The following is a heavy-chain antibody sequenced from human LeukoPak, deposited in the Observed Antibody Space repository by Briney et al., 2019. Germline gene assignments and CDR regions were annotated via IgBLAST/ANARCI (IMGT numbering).Heavy chain of an antibody. CDR2: IIPIFGTA. Sequence: ASVKVSCKASGGTFSGYAISWVRQAPGQGLEWMGRIIPIFGTANYAQKFQGRVTITTDESTSTAYMELSSLRSEDTAVYYCARDLHSSGSIYYYYMDVWGKGTTVTVSS. CDR3: ARDLHSSGSIYYYYMDV. V-gene: IGHV1-69*05. CDR1: GGTFSGYA. J-gene: IGHJ6*03. D-gene: IGHD3-22*01.